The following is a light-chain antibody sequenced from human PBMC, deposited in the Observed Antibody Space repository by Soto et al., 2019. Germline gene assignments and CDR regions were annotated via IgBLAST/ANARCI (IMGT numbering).Light chain of an antibody. CDR1: QSVGSNY. CDR2: GVS. V-gene: IGKV3-20*01. Sequence: EIVLTQSPGTLSLFPGERATLSCRASQSVGSNYLAWYQQKPGQAPRLLMYGVSSRATGVPDRFSGRASGTDFTLTISRLEPEDFAVYYCQQYGRSPLTFGGGTKVEIK. CDR3: QQYGRSPLT. J-gene: IGKJ4*01.